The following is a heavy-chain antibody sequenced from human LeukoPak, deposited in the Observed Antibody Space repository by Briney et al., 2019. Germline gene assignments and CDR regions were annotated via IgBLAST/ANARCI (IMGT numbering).Heavy chain of an antibody. CDR2: ISPSGTT. J-gene: IGHJ4*02. CDR1: GGYTGSHY. V-gene: IGHV4-4*07. Sequence: SETLSLTCSVSGGYTGSHYWSWIRQPAGKGLEWIGRISPSGTTHYNPSLGSRVTISVDTSKNQFSLKLSSVTAADTAVYYCARHVDIGLRYFDWLGLFDYWGQGTLVTVSS. D-gene: IGHD3-9*01. CDR3: ARHVDIGLRYFDWLGLFDY.